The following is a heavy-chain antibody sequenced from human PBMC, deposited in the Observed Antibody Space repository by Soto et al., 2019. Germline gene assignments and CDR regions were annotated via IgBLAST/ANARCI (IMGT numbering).Heavy chain of an antibody. CDR1: GFTFSSYV. J-gene: IGHJ5*02. Sequence: GGSLSLSCPASGFTFSSYVMRWVRQAPGKGLEWVAVIWYDGSNKYYADSVKGRFTISRDNSKNTLYLQMNSLRAEDTAVYYCARNPLDCSSTSCYHWFDPWGQGTLVTVSS. D-gene: IGHD2-2*01. CDR3: ARNPLDCSSTSCYHWFDP. V-gene: IGHV3-33*01. CDR2: IWYDGSNK.